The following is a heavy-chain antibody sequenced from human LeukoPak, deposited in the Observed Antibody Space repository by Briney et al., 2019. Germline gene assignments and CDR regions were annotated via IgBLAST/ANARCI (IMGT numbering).Heavy chain of an antibody. CDR2: IRSKAYGGTT. CDR3: ARIPIVTITSGGY. D-gene: IGHD5-12*01. Sequence: PGGSLRLSCTASGFTFGDYAMSWFRQAPGKGLEWVGFIRSKAYGGTTEYAASVKGRFTISRDDSKSIAYLQMNSLRTEDTAVYYCARIPIVTITSGGYWGQGTLVTVSS. V-gene: IGHV3-49*03. CDR1: GFTFGDYA. J-gene: IGHJ1*01.